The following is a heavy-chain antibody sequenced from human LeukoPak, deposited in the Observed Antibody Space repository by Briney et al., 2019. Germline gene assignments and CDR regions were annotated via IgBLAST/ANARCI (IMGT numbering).Heavy chain of an antibody. CDR2: MRFDGRDK. J-gene: IGHJ5*02. D-gene: IGHD2-15*01. CDR3: VRDTGYCSGGRCQPFDP. Sequence: PGGSLRLSCAASGFTFSSYGMHWVRQAPGKGLEWVAFMRFDGRDKYYADSVKGRFTISRDNAKSSLYLQMNSLRAEDTAVYYCVRDTGYCSGGRCQPFDPWGQGTLVIVSS. V-gene: IGHV3-30*02. CDR1: GFTFSSYG.